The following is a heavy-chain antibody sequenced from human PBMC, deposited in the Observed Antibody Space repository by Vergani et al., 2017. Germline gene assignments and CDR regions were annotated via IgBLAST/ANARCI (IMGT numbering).Heavy chain of an antibody. D-gene: IGHD2-8*02. CDR2: IIPIFGTA. J-gene: IGHJ6*03. V-gene: IGHV1-69*01. CDR1: GGTFSSYA. CDR3: ARDWSSTGAYYMDV. Sequence: QVQLVQSGAEVKKPGSSVKVSCKASGGTFSSYAISWVRQAPGQGLEWMGGIIPIFGTANYAQKFQGRVTITADESTSTAYMELSSPRSEDTAVYYCARDWSSTGAYYMDVWGKGTTVTVSS.